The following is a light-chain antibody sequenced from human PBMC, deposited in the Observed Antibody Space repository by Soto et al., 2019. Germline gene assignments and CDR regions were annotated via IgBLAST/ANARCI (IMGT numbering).Light chain of an antibody. Sequence: DIQMTQSPSSLSASVGDRVTITCRASQTISTYLNWYQQIGGKAPKLLIYAASSLHSGVPSRFSGSGSGTDFTLTISSLQPDDFATYYCQQYSTYPWTFGQGTKVEIK. J-gene: IGKJ1*01. CDR3: QQYSTYPWT. CDR1: QTISTY. CDR2: AAS. V-gene: IGKV1-39*01.